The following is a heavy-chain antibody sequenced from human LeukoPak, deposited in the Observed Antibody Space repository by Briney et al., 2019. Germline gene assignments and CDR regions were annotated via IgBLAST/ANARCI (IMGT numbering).Heavy chain of an antibody. Sequence: GGSLRLSCAASGFTFSSYAMSWVRQAPGKGLEWVSAISGSGGSTYYADSVKGRFTISRGNSKNTLYLQMNSLRAEDTAVYYCAKPSESLGATPFDYWGQGTLVTVSS. CDR1: GFTFSSYA. J-gene: IGHJ4*02. CDR3: AKPSESLGATPFDY. D-gene: IGHD1-26*01. V-gene: IGHV3-23*01. CDR2: ISGSGGST.